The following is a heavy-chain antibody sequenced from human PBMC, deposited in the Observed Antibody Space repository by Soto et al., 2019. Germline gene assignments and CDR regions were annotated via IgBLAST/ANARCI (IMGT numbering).Heavy chain of an antibody. CDR1: GGSISSYY. J-gene: IGHJ5*02. D-gene: IGHD6-19*01. CDR2: IYYSGST. CDR3: ARDPDSSGWFDP. Sequence: NPSETLSLTCTVSGGSISSYYWSWIRQPPGKGLEWIGYIYYSGSTNYNPSLKSRVTISVDTSKNQFSLKLSTVTAADTAVYYCARDPDSSGWFDPWGQGTLVTVSS. V-gene: IGHV4-59*01.